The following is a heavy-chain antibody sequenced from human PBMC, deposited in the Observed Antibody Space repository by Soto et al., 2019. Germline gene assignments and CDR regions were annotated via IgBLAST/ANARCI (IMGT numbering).Heavy chain of an antibody. CDR2: FDPDEAET. V-gene: IGHV1-24*01. J-gene: IGHJ4*02. D-gene: IGHD3-16*01. CDR3: TTLPGGYQLRP. Sequence: QVQLVQSGAEVKKPGASVKVSCKVSGYTLNEVAMHWVRQAPGKGLEWLGGFDPDEAETIYAQHFQGRVTMAQDTSTDTVFLGLSSLRTEGTGLKFLTTLPGGYQLRPWGQGTLVTVSS. CDR1: GYTLNEVA.